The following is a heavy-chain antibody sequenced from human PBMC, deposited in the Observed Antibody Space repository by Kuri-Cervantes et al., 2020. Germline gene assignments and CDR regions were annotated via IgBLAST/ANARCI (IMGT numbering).Heavy chain of an antibody. J-gene: IGHJ5*02. D-gene: IGHD6-19*01. V-gene: IGHV4-59*01. Sequence: SETLSLTCAASGGSISSYDWTWIRQSPGKGLECIGHIFYSGSTNYNPSLKSRVTISVDTSKNQFSLKMTSVTAADTAVYYCARSSVAGFNWFDPWGQGTLVTVSS. CDR3: ARSSVAGFNWFDP. CDR2: IFYSGST. CDR1: GGSISSYD.